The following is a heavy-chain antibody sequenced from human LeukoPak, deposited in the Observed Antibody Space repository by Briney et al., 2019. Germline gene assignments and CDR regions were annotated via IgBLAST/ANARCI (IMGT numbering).Heavy chain of an antibody. CDR1: GYTFTEYY. V-gene: IGHV1-2*02. D-gene: IGHD5-12*01. CDR2: INPNSGGT. Sequence: ATVKVSCKTSGYTFTEYYIHWVRQAPGHGLEWMGWINPNSGGTNYAQKFQGRVTMTRDTPISTAYMELSRLRSDDTAVYYCARGGGYDRDWFDPWGQGTPVTVSS. J-gene: IGHJ5*02. CDR3: ARGGGYDRDWFDP.